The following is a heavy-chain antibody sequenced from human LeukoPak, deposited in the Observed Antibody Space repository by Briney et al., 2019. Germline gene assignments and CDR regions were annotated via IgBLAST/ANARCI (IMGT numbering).Heavy chain of an antibody. Sequence: PGGSLRLSCAASGFTFSSYEMNWVRQAPGKGLEWVSAISGSGGSTYYADSVKGRFTISRDNSKNTLYLQMNSLRAEDTAVYYCAKDIPLWWYPAETLLWGQGTLVTVSS. J-gene: IGHJ4*02. CDR1: GFTFSSYE. V-gene: IGHV3-23*01. D-gene: IGHD2-15*01. CDR3: AKDIPLWWYPAETLL. CDR2: ISGSGGST.